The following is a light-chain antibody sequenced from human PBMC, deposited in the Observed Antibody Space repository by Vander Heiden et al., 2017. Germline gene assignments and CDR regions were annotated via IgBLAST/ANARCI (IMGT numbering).Light chain of an antibody. CDR3: SSYTSSSTLPYV. CDR2: DVS. V-gene: IGLV2-14*01. Sequence: QSALTQPAPTSGSAGQSITMSCTGTSSDGGGYNNVSWYQKHPGKAPKLMIYDVSNRPSGVSNRFSGSKSGNTASLTISGLQAEDEADYYCSSYTSSSTLPYVFGTGTKVTVL. J-gene: IGLJ1*01. CDR1: SSDGGGYNN.